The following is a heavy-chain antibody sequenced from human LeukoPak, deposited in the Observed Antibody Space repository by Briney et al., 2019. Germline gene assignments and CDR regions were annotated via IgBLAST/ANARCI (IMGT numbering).Heavy chain of an antibody. J-gene: IGHJ3*02. D-gene: IGHD6-6*01. Sequence: PGGSLRLSCAASGFTFSSYAMSWVRQAPGKGLEWVSAISGSGGSTYYADSVKGRFTISRDNSKNTLYLQMNSLRAEDTAVYYCEPSSIAAVGAFDIWGQGTMVTVSS. V-gene: IGHV3-23*01. CDR3: EPSSIAAVGAFDI. CDR1: GFTFSSYA. CDR2: ISGSGGST.